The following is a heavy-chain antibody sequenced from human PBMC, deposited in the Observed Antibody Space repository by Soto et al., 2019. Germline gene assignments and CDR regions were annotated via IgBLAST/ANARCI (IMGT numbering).Heavy chain of an antibody. J-gene: IGHJ4*02. V-gene: IGHV3-33*01. CDR1: GFTFSSYG. CDR2: IWSDGSNK. D-gene: IGHD6-13*01. Sequence: QVQLVESGGGVVQPGRSLRLSCAASGFTFSSYGMHWVRQAPGKGLEWVAVIWSDGSNKYYADFVKGRFTISRDNSKNTLNLQMNGLRAEDTAVYYCARDPTPSSSWSACYFDYWGQGTLVTVSS. CDR3: ARDPTPSSSWSACYFDY.